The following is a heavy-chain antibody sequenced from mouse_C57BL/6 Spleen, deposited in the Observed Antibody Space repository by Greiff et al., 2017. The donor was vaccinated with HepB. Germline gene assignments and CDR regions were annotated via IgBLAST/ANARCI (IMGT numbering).Heavy chain of an antibody. V-gene: IGHV1-80*01. CDR2: IYPGDGDT. CDR1: GYAFSSYW. Sequence: QVQLQQSGAELVKPGASVKISCKASGYAFSSYWMNWVKQRPGKGLEWIGQIYPGDGDTNYNGKFKGKATLTADKSSSTAYMQLSSLTSEDSAVYFCARDDYERAWFAYWGQGTLVTVSA. D-gene: IGHD2-4*01. CDR3: ARDDYERAWFAY. J-gene: IGHJ3*01.